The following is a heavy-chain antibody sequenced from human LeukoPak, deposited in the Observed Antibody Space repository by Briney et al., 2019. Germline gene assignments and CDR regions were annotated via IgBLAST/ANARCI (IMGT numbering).Heavy chain of an antibody. D-gene: IGHD2-2*01. CDR1: GFTFSSHD. J-gene: IGHJ6*02. CDR2: ISDSGSI. CDR3: AKDRRYCSSTSCYEGYYYYGMDV. Sequence: GGSLRLSCAASGFTFSSHDMNWFRQAPGKGLEWISHISDSGSIYYADSVKGRFTISRDNSKNTLYLQMNSLRAEDTAVYYCAKDRRYCSSTSCYEGYYYYGMDVWGQGTTVTVSS. V-gene: IGHV3-48*03.